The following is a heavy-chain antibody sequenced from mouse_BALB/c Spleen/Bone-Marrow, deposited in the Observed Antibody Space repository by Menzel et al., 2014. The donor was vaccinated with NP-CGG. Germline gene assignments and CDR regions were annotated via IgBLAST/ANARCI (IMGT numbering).Heavy chain of an antibody. V-gene: IGHV5-6-3*01. D-gene: IGHD1-1*01. Sequence: EVKVVESGGGLVQPGGSLKLSCVASGFTFSSYGMSWVRQTPDKRLELVATINNNGGSTYYPDSVKGQFIISRDNAKNTLYLQMSSLKSEDTAMYYCARVYGWYFDVWGAGTTVTVSS. J-gene: IGHJ1*01. CDR1: GFTFSSYG. CDR3: ARVYGWYFDV. CDR2: INNNGGST.